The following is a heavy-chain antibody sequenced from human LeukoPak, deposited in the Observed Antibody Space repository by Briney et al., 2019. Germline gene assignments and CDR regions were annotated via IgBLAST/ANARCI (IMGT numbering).Heavy chain of an antibody. CDR2: FGGSGAGV. J-gene: IGHJ4*02. CDR3: AKSGPYYYDY. Sequence: GGSLRLSCAASGFTFSTYGMSWVRQAPGKGLEWVSTFGGSGAGVYYADSVKGRFTVSRDNSKNTLYLQMNSLRVEDTAVYYCAKSGPYYYDYWGQGTLVTVSS. CDR1: GFTFSTYG. V-gene: IGHV3-23*01. D-gene: IGHD3-10*01.